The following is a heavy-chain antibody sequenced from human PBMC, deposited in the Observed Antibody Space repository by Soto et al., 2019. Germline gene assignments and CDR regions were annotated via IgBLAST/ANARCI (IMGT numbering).Heavy chain of an antibody. CDR3: ASSVLVTSTMNYFDL. V-gene: IGHV5-51*01. J-gene: IGHJ4*02. Sequence: PGESLKIPCQASGYSFSNFWIAWVRQMPGEGLEWLGIIYPDDSDTRYSPSFLGQVTISADKSIKTTYLQWSSLKASDTAIYFCASSVLVTSTMNYFDLWGQGTLVTVSS. CDR2: IYPDDSDT. CDR1: GYSFSNFW. D-gene: IGHD2-8*02.